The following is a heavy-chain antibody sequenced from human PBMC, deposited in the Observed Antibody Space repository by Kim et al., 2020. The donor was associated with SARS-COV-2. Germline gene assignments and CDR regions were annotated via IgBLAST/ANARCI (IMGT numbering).Heavy chain of an antibody. Sequence: DSVKGRFTISRDNAKNSLYLQMNSLRAEDTALYYCAKDKVTMVRGGSFDYWGQGTLVTVSS. CDR3: AKDKVTMVRGGSFDY. J-gene: IGHJ4*02. D-gene: IGHD3-10*01. V-gene: IGHV3-9*01.